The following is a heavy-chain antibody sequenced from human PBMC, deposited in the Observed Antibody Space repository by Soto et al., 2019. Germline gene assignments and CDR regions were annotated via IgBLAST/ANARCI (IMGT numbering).Heavy chain of an antibody. CDR3: ARGTDYTQIASYHYGMDV. D-gene: IGHD4-4*01. Sequence: ETLSLTYTVSGKSVSTFYWSWIRQPPGKGLEWIGHAYYSGSTNYDPSLKSRVTISVDMSKNQVSLRLTSVTAADTAVYYCARGTDYTQIASYHYGMDVWGQGTSVTVSS. CDR1: GKSVSTFY. V-gene: IGHV4-59*02. CDR2: AYYSGST. J-gene: IGHJ6*02.